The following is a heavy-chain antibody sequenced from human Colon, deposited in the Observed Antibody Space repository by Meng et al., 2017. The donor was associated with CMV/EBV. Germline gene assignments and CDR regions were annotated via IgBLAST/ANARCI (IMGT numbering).Heavy chain of an antibody. J-gene: IGHJ4*02. CDR2: IYYSGST. CDR3: ARDPWGPTDY. Sequence: SETLSLTCTVSGGSISSYYWSWIRQPPGKGLEWIGSIYYSGSTNYNPSPKSRVTISVDTSKNQFSLKLSSVTAADTAVYYCARDPWGPTDYWGQGTLVTVSS. D-gene: IGHD3-16*01. V-gene: IGHV4-59*01. CDR1: GGSISSYY.